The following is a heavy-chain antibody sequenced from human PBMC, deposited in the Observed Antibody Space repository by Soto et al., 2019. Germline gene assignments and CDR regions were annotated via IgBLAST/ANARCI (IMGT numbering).Heavy chain of an antibody. CDR1: GGTFSSYA. CDR2: IIPIFGTA. Sequence: SVKVSCKASGGTFSSYAISWVRQAPGQGLEWMGGIIPIFGTANYAQKLQGRVTITADESTSTAYMELSSLRSEDTAVYYCAVRRAAAGTFYYYGMDVWGQGTTVTASS. J-gene: IGHJ6*02. D-gene: IGHD6-13*01. V-gene: IGHV1-69*13. CDR3: AVRRAAAGTFYYYGMDV.